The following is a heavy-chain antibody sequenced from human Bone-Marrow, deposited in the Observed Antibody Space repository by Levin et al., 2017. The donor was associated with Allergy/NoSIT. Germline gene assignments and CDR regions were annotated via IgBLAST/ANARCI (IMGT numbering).Heavy chain of an antibody. Sequence: GESLKISCVASGFTLTSFALHWVRQAPGRGLQWVAVMSYDGADNDYADVVKGRFNISRDTSTNTLYLQMSSLRADDTAVYFCPRERRTGGQSYGSAGPAIVHPLEVWGPGTTVIVSS. D-gene: IGHD3-10*01. CDR3: PRERRTGGQSYGSAGPAIVHPLEV. CDR1: GFTLTSFA. J-gene: IGHJ6*02. V-gene: IGHV3-30-3*01. CDR2: MSYDGADN.